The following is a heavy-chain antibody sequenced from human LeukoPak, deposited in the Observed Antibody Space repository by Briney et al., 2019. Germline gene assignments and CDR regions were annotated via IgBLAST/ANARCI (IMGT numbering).Heavy chain of an antibody. V-gene: IGHV4-34*01. CDR1: GGSISSYY. J-gene: IGHJ5*02. CDR3: ARGIVVVPAAIRRVNWFDP. D-gene: IGHD2-2*02. Sequence: PSETLSLTCTVSGGSISSYYWSWIRQPPGKGLEWIGEINHSGSTNYNPSLKSRVTISVDTSKNQFSLKLSSVTAADTAVYYCARGIVVVPAAIRRVNWFDPWGQGTLVTVSS. CDR2: INHSGST.